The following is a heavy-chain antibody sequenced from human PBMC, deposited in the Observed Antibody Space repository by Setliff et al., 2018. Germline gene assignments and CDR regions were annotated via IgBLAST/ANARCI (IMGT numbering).Heavy chain of an antibody. CDR1: GHTLTELS. D-gene: IGHD2-15*01. CDR2: FDPEDGET. V-gene: IGHV1-24*01. CDR3: ATNSGGNTIDAFDI. J-gene: IGHJ3*02. Sequence: ASVKVSCKVSGHTLTELSMHWVRQAPGKGLEWMGGFDPEDGETIYAQKFQGRVTMTEDTSTDTAYMELSSLRSEDTAVYYCATNSGGNTIDAFDIWGQGTMVTV.